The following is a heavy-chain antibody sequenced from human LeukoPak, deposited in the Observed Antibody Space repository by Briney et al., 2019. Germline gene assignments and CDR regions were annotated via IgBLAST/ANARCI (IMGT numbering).Heavy chain of an antibody. J-gene: IGHJ4*02. D-gene: IGHD3-22*01. CDR1: GGSISSSSYY. CDR3: ARGPHTGVNYYDSSGYYY. CDR2: INHSGST. V-gene: IGHV4-39*07. Sequence: PSETLSLTCTVPGGSISSSSYYWSWIRQPPGKGLEWIREINHSGSTNYNPSLKSRVTISVDTSKNQFSLKLSSVTAADTAVYYCARGPHTGVNYYDSSGYYYWGQGTLVTVSS.